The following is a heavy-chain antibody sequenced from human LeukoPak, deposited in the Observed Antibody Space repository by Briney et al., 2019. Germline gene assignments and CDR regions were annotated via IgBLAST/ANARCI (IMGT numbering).Heavy chain of an antibody. CDR3: ARGRGYSSGPLYFDY. CDR2: ISYDGSNK. J-gene: IGHJ4*02. V-gene: IGHV3-30*04. CDR1: GFTFSSYA. D-gene: IGHD6-19*01. Sequence: PGRSLRLSCAASGFTFSSYAMHWVRQAPGKGLEWVAVISYDGSNKYYADSVKGRFTISRDNSKNTLYLQMNSLRAEDTAVYYCARGRGYSSGPLYFDYWGQGTLVTVSS.